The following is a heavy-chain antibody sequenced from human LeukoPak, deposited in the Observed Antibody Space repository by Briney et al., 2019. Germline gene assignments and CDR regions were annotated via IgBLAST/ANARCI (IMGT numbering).Heavy chain of an antibody. Sequence: ASVKVSCKASGYTFTGYYMHWVRQAPGQGLEWMGWINPNSGGTNYAQKFQGRVTMTRDTSISTAYMELSRLRSDDTAVYYCATYGWLVQGFYFDYWGQGTLVTVSS. D-gene: IGHD6-19*01. J-gene: IGHJ4*02. CDR2: INPNSGGT. V-gene: IGHV1-2*02. CDR3: ATYGWLVQGFYFDY. CDR1: GYTFTGYY.